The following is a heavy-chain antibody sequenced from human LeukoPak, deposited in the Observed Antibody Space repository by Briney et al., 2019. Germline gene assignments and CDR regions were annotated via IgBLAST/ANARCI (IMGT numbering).Heavy chain of an antibody. CDR1: GYTFTDYF. D-gene: IGHD3-3*01. J-gene: IGHJ3*02. CDR2: INPKSGGT. V-gene: IGHV1-2*02. CDR3: ARGPRITIFGVVMANDAFDI. Sequence: APVKVSCKASGYTFTDYFMNWVRQAPGQGLEWMGWINPKSGGTVYAQKFQGRVTMTRDTSSSTAYMELSRLRFDDTVVYYCARGPRITIFGVVMANDAFDIWGQGTMVTVSS.